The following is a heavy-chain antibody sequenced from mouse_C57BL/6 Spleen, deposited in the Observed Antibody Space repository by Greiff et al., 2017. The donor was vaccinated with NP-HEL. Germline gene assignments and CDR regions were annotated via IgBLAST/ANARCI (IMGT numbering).Heavy chain of an antibody. V-gene: IGHV1-81*01. CDR3: ARRRSSYEYFDV. CDR2: IYPRSGNT. J-gene: IGHJ1*03. CDR1: GYTFTSYG. D-gene: IGHD1-1*01. Sequence: VQLQQSGAELARPGASVKLSCKASGYTFTSYGISWVKQRPGQGLEWIGEIYPRSGNTYYNEKFKGKATLTADKSSSTAYMELRSLTSEDSAVYFCARRRSSYEYFDVWGTGTTVTVSS.